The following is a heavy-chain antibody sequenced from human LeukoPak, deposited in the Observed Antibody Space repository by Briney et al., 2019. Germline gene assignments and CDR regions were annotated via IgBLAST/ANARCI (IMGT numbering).Heavy chain of an antibody. J-gene: IGHJ6*03. CDR2: INHSGST. Sequence: PSETLSLTCAVYGGSFSGYYWSWIRQPPGKGLEWIGEINHSGSTNYNPSLKSRVTISVDTSKNQFSLKLSSVTAADTAVYYCARGRRERRGSLYYYYYMDVWGKGTTVTVSS. V-gene: IGHV4-34*01. CDR1: GGSFSGYY. D-gene: IGHD1-1*01. CDR3: ARGRRERRGSLYYYYYMDV.